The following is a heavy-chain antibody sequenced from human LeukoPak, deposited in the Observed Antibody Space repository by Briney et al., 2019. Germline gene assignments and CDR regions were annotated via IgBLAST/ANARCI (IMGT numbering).Heavy chain of an antibody. D-gene: IGHD6-6*01. V-gene: IGHV3-23*01. CDR2: ISGSGGST. Sequence: GGSLKLSCAASGFTFSSYAMSWVRQAPGKGLEWVSAISGSGGSTYYADSVKGRFTIFRDNSKNTLYLQMNSLRAEDTAVYYCAKGRIAARPGDYWGQGTLVTVSS. CDR1: GFTFSSYA. J-gene: IGHJ4*02. CDR3: AKGRIAARPGDY.